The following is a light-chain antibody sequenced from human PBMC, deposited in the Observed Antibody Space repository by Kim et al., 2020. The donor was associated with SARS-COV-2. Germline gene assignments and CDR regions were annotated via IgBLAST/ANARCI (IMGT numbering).Light chain of an antibody. CDR2: KAS. CDR3: QQYNTYPFT. CDR1: QRISRW. J-gene: IGKJ2*01. V-gene: IGKV1-5*03. Sequence: DVQMTQSPSTLSASVGDRVTITCRASQRISRWLAWYQQKPGKAPKLLISKASSLESGVPSRFSGSVSGTEFTLTISSLQPDDLATYFCQQYNTYPFTFGQGTKLEIK.